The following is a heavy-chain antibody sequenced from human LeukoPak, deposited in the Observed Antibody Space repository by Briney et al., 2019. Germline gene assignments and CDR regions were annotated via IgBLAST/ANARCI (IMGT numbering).Heavy chain of an antibody. V-gene: IGHV3-74*01. J-gene: IGHJ4*02. CDR2: IDHDGSTT. Sequence: GGSLRLSCAASGFSFSNSWMHWVRQAPGKGLVWVSRIDHDGSTTNYADSVKGRFTISRDNAKNTLFLQMNSLRAEDTAVYYCARDSNARSGYYPHDYWGQGTLVTVSS. CDR3: ARDSNARSGYYPHDY. CDR1: GFSFSNSW. D-gene: IGHD3-9*01.